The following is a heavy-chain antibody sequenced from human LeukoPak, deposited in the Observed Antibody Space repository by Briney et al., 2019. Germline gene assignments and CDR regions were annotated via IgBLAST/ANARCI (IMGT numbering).Heavy chain of an antibody. CDR1: GYTFTSYD. J-gene: IGHJ4*02. CDR2: MNPNSGNT. CDR3: ATLKRGYSYIFDY. V-gene: IGHV1-8*01. Sequence: ASVKVSCKASGYTFTSYDINWVRQATGQGLEWMGWMNPNSGNTGYAQKFQGRVTMTEDTSTDTAYMELSSLRSEDTAVYYCATLKRGYSYIFDYWGQGTLVTVSS. D-gene: IGHD5-18*01.